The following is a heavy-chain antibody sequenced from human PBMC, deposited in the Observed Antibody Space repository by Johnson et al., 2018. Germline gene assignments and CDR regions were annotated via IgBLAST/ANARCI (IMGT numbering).Heavy chain of an antibody. CDR1: GFTFGDYA. Sequence: VQLVESGGGLVQPGRSLRLSCTASGFTFGDYAMSWSRQAPGKGLEWVGFIRSKAYGGTTDYAASVKGRFTISRDDSKTIAYLQMNTLKTEDTAVYYCTRAATPCRGGSCSSSLAFDIWGQGTMVTVSS. CDR3: TRAATPCRGGSCSSSLAFDI. CDR2: IRSKAYGGTT. V-gene: IGHV3-49*03. D-gene: IGHD2-15*01. J-gene: IGHJ3*02.